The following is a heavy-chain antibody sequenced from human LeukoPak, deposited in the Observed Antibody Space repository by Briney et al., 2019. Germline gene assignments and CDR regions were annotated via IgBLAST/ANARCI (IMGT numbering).Heavy chain of an antibody. CDR2: IYYSGST. V-gene: IGHV4-30-4*01. J-gene: IGHJ4*02. CDR1: GGSISSGDYS. Sequence: SETLSLTCTVSGGSISSGDYSWSWIRQPPGKGLEWIGYIYYSGSTYYNPSLKSRVTISVDTSKNQFSLKLSSVTAADTAVYYCARDQKQQLVIDYWGQGTLVTVSS. D-gene: IGHD6-13*01. CDR3: ARDQKQQLVIDY.